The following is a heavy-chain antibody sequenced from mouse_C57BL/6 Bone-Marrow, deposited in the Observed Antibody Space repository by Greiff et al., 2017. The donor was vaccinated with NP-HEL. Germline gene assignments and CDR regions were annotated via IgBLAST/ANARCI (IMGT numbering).Heavy chain of an antibody. CDR1: GFTFSSYT. CDR2: ISGGGGNT. J-gene: IGHJ4*01. CDR3: ARRDAMDY. V-gene: IGHV5-9*01. Sequence: DVQLVESGGGLVNPGGSLKLSCAASGFTFSSYTMSWVRQTPEKRLEWVATISGGGGNTYYPDSVKGRFTISRDNAKNTLYLQRSSLRSEDTALYYCARRDAMDYWGQGTSVTVSS.